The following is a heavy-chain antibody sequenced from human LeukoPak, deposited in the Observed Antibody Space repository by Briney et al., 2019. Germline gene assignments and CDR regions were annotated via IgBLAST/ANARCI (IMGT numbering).Heavy chain of an antibody. CDR2: INPSGGST. CDR3: ARGDDGWSFDY. D-gene: IGHD6-19*01. J-gene: IGHJ4*02. V-gene: IGHV1-46*01. Sequence: ASVKVSCKASGGTFSSYAISWVRQAPGQGLEWMGIINPSGGSTSYAQKFQGRVTMTRDTSTSTVYMELSSLRSEDTAVYYCARGDDGWSFDYWGQGTLVTVSS. CDR1: GGTFSSYA.